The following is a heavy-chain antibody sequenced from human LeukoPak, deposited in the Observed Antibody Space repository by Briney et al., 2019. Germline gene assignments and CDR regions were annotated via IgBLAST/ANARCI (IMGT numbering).Heavy chain of an antibody. V-gene: IGHV4-59*08. CDR2: IYHSGTT. J-gene: IGHJ5*02. CDR1: GASTSSYF. CDR3: ARPIWSGYYTGWFDP. D-gene: IGHD3-3*01. Sequence: SETLSLTCTVSGASTSSYFWSWIRQPPGKGLEWIGYIYHSGTTAYNPSLKSRVTISGDTSKSQFSLKLSSVTAADTAVYYCARPIWSGYYTGWFDPWGQGTLVTVSS.